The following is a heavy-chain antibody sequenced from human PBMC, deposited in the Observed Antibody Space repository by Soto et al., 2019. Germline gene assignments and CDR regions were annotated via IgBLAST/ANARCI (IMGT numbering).Heavy chain of an antibody. V-gene: IGHV3-21*06. CDR3: TSTTVVAATFDF. D-gene: IGHD2-15*01. CDR1: GFAFRSYN. J-gene: IGHJ4*02. CDR2: ISSGSSNI. Sequence: EVQLVESGGGLVKPGGSLTLSCGASGFAFRSYNMNWVRQAPGKGLEWVASISSGSSNIYYADSVKGRFTISRDNAKNSRYLQIDSLRAEDSAVYYCTSTTVVAATFDFWGQGTLVTVSS.